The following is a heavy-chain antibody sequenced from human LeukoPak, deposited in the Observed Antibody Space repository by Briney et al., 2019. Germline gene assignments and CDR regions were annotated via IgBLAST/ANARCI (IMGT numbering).Heavy chain of an antibody. Sequence: PSETLSLTCAVYGGSFSGYYWSWIRQPPGKGLEWIGEINHSGSTNYNPSLKSRVTISVDTSKNQFSLKLSSVTAADTAGYYCARRGCITIFGIANPIINWFDPWGQGTLVTVSS. J-gene: IGHJ5*02. D-gene: IGHD3-3*01. CDR1: GGSFSGYY. V-gene: IGHV4-34*01. CDR3: ARRGCITIFGIANPIINWFDP. CDR2: INHSGST.